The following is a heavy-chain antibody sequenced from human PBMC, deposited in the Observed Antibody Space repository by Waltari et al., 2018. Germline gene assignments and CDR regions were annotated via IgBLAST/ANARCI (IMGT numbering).Heavy chain of an antibody. CDR1: GYTFTSYA. CDR2: INAGNGNT. D-gene: IGHD6-19*01. J-gene: IGHJ1*01. V-gene: IGHV1-3*01. CDR3: ARDKAVAGKVWYFQH. Sequence: QVQLVQSGAEVKKPGASVKVSCKASGYTFTSYAMHWVRQAPGQRLEWMGWINAGNGNTKYSQKFQGRVTITRDTSASTAYMELSSLRSEDTAVYYCARDKAVAGKVWYFQHWGQGTLVTVSS.